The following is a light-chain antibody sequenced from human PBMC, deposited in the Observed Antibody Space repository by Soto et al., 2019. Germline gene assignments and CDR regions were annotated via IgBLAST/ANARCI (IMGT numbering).Light chain of an antibody. CDR3: QQRSNWPPVT. CDR2: DAS. V-gene: IGKV3-11*01. CDR1: QSVSSY. J-gene: IGKJ4*01. Sequence: EIVLTQSPATLSLSPGERATLSCRASQSVSSYLAWYQQKPGQAPRLLIYDASNRATGIPARFSGSGSGTDFTLTISSLEPEDFAVDNCQQRSNWPPVTFGGGTKVEIK.